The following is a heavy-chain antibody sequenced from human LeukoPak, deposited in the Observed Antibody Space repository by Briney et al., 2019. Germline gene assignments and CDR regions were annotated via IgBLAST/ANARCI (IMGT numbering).Heavy chain of an antibody. CDR1: GGSISTFY. CDR2: IFHTGHS. J-gene: IGHJ3*01. CDR3: ARHPFSDGFDL. V-gene: IGHV4-59*08. Sequence: PSGTLSLTCTVSGGSISTFYWSWLRQPPGKGLEWIGYIFHTGHSNHNPSLKGRVTISVDTSKNQFSLNLNSVTAADTAMYYCARHPFSDGFDLWGQGTMVTVSS.